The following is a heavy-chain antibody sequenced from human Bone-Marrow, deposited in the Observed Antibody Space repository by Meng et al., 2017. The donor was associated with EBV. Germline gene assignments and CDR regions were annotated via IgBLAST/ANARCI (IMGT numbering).Heavy chain of an antibody. J-gene: IGHJ4*02. Sequence: QVQLQQWGAGLLKASETLSLTCAVYGGSFSGYYWSWIRQPPGKGLEWIGEINHSGSTNYNPSLKSRVTISVDTSKNQFSLKLSSVTAADTAVYYCARVPPYGSGSYSYFDYWGQGTLVTVSS. CDR2: INHSGST. CDR1: GGSFSGYY. D-gene: IGHD3-10*01. CDR3: ARVPPYGSGSYSYFDY. V-gene: IGHV4-34*01.